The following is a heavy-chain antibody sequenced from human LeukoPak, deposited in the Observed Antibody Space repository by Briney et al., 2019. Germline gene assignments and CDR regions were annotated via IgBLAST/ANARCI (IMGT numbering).Heavy chain of an antibody. D-gene: IGHD3-22*01. Sequence: GGSLRLSCAASGFTFSSYGMHWVRQAPGKGLEWVAVIWYDGSNKYYADSVKGRFTISRDNSKNTLYLQMNSLRAEDTAVYYCATGPYYDSSGYMVYWGQGTLVTVSS. CDR1: GFTFSSYG. J-gene: IGHJ4*02. CDR2: IWYDGSNK. V-gene: IGHV3-33*01. CDR3: ATGPYYDSSGYMVY.